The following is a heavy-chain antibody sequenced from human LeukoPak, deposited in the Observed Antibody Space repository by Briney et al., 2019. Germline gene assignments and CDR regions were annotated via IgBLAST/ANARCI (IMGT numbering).Heavy chain of an antibody. CDR3: AKEGTIVGKYCSSTSCYTFDY. D-gene: IGHD2-2*02. V-gene: IGHV3-23*01. CDR2: ISGSGGST. CDR1: GFTVSSNY. J-gene: IGHJ4*02. Sequence: GGSLRLSCAASGFTVSSNYMSWVRQAPGKGLEWVSAISGSGGSTYYADSVKGRFTISRDNSKNTLYLQMNSLRAEDTAVYYCAKEGTIVGKYCSSTSCYTFDYWGQGTLVTVSS.